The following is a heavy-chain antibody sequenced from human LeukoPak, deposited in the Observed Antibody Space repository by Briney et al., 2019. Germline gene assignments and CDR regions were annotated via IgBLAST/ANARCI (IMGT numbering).Heavy chain of an antibody. CDR3: ARGRSRSLPTYYYYYYMDV. D-gene: IGHD6-13*01. J-gene: IGHJ6*03. Sequence: SETLSLTCTVSGGSISSGSYYWSWIRQPAGKGLEWIGRIYTSGSTNYNPSLKSRVTISVDTSKNQFSLKLSSVTAADTAVYYCARGRSRSLPTYYYYYYMDVWGKGTTVTVSS. V-gene: IGHV4-61*02. CDR2: IYTSGST. CDR1: GGSISSGSYY.